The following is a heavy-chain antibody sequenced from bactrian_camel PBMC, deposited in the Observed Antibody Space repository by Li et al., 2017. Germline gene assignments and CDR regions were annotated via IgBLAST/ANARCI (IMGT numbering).Heavy chain of an antibody. J-gene: IGHJ4*01. D-gene: IGHD1*01. V-gene: IGHV3S53*01. Sequence: QLVESGGGSVQAGESLTLSCVASAYIFDKCGMSWYRQAPGKGRELVSRISTTGATTYVDSVKGRFTISQDNAKNKGYLQMNSLKTEDTAMYFCTQGVWYSTIGDIQRHQRGQGTQVTVS. CDR1: AYIFDKCG. CDR2: ISTTGAT. CDR3: TQGVWYSTIGDIQRHQ.